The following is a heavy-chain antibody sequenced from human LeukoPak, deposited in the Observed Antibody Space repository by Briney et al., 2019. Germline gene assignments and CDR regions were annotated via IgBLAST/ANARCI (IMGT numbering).Heavy chain of an antibody. CDR2: IKTDGSST. CDR1: GFTFSSYW. CDR3: ARDEYSSGYHISDY. V-gene: IGHV3-74*01. D-gene: IGHD3-22*01. J-gene: IGHJ4*02. Sequence: GGSLRLSCAASGFTFSSYWMHWVRQAPGKGLVWVSRIKTDGSSTSYADSVKGRFTISRDNAKNTLYLQMNSLRAEDTAVYYCARDEYSSGYHISDYWGQGTLVTVSS.